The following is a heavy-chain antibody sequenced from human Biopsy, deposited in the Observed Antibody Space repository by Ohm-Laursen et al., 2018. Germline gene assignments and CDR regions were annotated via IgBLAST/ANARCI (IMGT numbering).Heavy chain of an antibody. CDR2: VYNGGIT. D-gene: IGHD3-3*01. Sequence: SDTLSLTCSVPSGSIISYYWTWIRQPPGKGLEWIGHVYNGGITNYNPSLKSRVTISKDTSKNQFSLQVNSVTAADTAVYYCARTPRDSFWSGSYKRGLWFDPWGQGTLVIVSS. CDR1: SGSIISYY. V-gene: IGHV4-59*07. J-gene: IGHJ5*02. CDR3: ARTPRDSFWSGSYKRGLWFDP.